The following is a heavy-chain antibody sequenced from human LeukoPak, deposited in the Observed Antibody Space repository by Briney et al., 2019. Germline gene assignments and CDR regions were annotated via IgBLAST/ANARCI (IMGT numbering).Heavy chain of an antibody. CDR3: ARDRRDYDAFDI. CDR2: ISGSGGST. Sequence: GGSLRLSCAASGFTFSSYAMSWVRQAPGKGLEWVSAISGSGGSTYYADSVKGRFTISRDNAKDSLYLQLNSLRAEDTAVYYCARDRRDYDAFDIWGQGTMVTVSS. J-gene: IGHJ3*02. D-gene: IGHD3/OR15-3a*01. V-gene: IGHV3-23*01. CDR1: GFTFSSYA.